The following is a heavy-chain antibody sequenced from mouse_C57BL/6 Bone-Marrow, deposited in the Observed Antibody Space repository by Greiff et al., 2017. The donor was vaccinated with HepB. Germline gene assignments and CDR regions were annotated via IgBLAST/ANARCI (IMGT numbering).Heavy chain of an antibody. J-gene: IGHJ3*01. CDR3: ASPYYYGSSEAWFAY. V-gene: IGHV1-64*01. Sequence: QVQLQQSGAELVKPGASVKLSCKASGYTFTSYWMHWVKQRPGQGLEWIGMIHPNSGSTNYNEKFKSKATLTVDKSSSTAYMQLSSLTSEDSAVYYCASPYYYGSSEAWFAYWGQGTLVTVSA. CDR1: GYTFTSYW. CDR2: IHPNSGST. D-gene: IGHD1-1*01.